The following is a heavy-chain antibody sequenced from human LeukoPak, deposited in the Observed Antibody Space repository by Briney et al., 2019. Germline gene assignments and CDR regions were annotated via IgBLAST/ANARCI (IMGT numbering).Heavy chain of an antibody. CDR3: ARAVPAAKLRYFDWFIDAFDI. Sequence: PGGSLRLSCAASGFTVSSNYMSWVRQAPGKGLEWVSVIYSGGSTYYADSVKGRFTISRDNSKSTLYLQMNSLRAEDTAVYYCARAVPAAKLRYFDWFIDAFDIWGQGTMVTVSS. J-gene: IGHJ3*02. D-gene: IGHD3-9*01. CDR1: GFTVSSNY. CDR2: IYSGGST. V-gene: IGHV3-53*01.